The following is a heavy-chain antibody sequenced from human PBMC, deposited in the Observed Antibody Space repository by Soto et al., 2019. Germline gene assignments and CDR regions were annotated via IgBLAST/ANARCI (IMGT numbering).Heavy chain of an antibody. CDR3: AKEGYYYDSSGYPGRVFDI. V-gene: IGHV3-30*18. CDR2: ISHDGNNK. D-gene: IGHD3-22*01. Sequence: QPGGSLRLSRAASGFTFSSYGMHWVRQAPGKGLEWVAVISHDGNNKYYADSVKGRFTISRDNSKNTLYLQMNSLRAEDTAVYYCAKEGYYYDSSGYPGRVFDIWGQGTMVTVSS. J-gene: IGHJ3*02. CDR1: GFTFSSYG.